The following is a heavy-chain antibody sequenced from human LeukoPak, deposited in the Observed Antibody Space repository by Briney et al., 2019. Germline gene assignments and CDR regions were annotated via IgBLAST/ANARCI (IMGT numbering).Heavy chain of an antibody. D-gene: IGHD5-18*01. CDR1: GITFSNYA. J-gene: IGHJ4*02. Sequence: GGSLRLSCVASGITFSNYAMTWVRQAPGKGLEWVSGIRGSDGSTYYADSVKGRFTIPRDNSRNTLYLQMNSLRAEDTAVYYCARDPGYRNDYWGQGTLVTVSS. CDR3: ARDPGYRNDY. V-gene: IGHV3-23*01. CDR2: IRGSDGST.